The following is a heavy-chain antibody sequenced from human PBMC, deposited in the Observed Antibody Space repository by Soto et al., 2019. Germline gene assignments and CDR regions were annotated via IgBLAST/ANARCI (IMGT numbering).Heavy chain of an antibody. CDR2: IIPIFGTA. CDR1: GGTFSSYA. V-gene: IGHV1-69*12. J-gene: IGHJ4*02. CDR3: ARDRGRRVMTTVTTYTLTG. Sequence: QVQLVQSGAEVKKPGSSVKVSCKASGGTFSSYAISWVRQAPGQGLEWMGGIIPIFGTANYAQKFQGRVTITADESTSTAYMELSSLRSEDTAVYYCARDRGRRVMTTVTTYTLTGWGQGTLVTVSS. D-gene: IGHD4-17*01.